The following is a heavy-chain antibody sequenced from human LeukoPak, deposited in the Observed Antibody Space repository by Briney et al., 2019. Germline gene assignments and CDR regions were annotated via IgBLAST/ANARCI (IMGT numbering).Heavy chain of an antibody. V-gene: IGHV1-69*16. J-gene: IGHJ4*02. Sequence: SVKVSCKASGGTFSSYTISWVRQAPGQGLEWMGRIIPILGIANYAQKFQGRVTITTGESTSTAYMELSSLRSEDTAVYYCARGTISPNPYYYDSSGYCPPDYWGQGTLVTVSS. D-gene: IGHD3-22*01. CDR3: ARGTISPNPYYYDSSGYCPPDY. CDR2: IIPILGIA. CDR1: GGTFSSYT.